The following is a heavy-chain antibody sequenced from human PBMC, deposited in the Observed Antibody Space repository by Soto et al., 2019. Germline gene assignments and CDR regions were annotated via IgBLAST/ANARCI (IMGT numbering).Heavy chain of an antibody. Sequence: EVQLVESGGGLVMPGGSLRLSCAASGFTFASYHMSWVRQAPGKGLDWVSSINPSSSHIYYSDSVRGRFTISRDDSKNSLHLDMNSLRTEDVAIYYCVWGYCGGGGCYLRRDAFDVWGQGTAVTVSS. V-gene: IGHV3-21*02. J-gene: IGHJ3*01. CDR1: GFTFASYH. CDR3: VWGYCGGGGCYLRRDAFDV. D-gene: IGHD2-15*01. CDR2: INPSSSHI.